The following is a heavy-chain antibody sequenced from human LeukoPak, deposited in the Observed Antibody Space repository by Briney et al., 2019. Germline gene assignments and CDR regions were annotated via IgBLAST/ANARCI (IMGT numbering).Heavy chain of an antibody. V-gene: IGHV3-7*01. CDR2: IKQDGSEN. D-gene: IGHD2-8*02. Sequence: PAGSLTLTCAASGFTISTYWRSWVRQPAGKGLEWVGHIKQDGSENIYLDSVKGQFTISRDNDKNLLFLQMNGLRDEDAAVYYCTRDYLVKSRFDPWGQGALVTVSS. CDR1: GFTISTYW. J-gene: IGHJ5*02. CDR3: TRDYLVKSRFDP.